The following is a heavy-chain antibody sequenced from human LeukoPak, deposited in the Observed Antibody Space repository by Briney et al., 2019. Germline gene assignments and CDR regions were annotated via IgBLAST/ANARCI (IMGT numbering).Heavy chain of an antibody. Sequence: SETLSLTCTVSGGSISSYYWSWIRQPPGKGLEWIGYIYYSGSTNYNPSLKSRVTISVDTSKNQFSLKLSSVTAADTAVYYCARDSGCGGDCYTIDYWGQGTLVTVSS. CDR3: ARDSGCGGDCYTIDY. CDR2: IYYSGST. J-gene: IGHJ4*02. V-gene: IGHV4-59*12. D-gene: IGHD2-21*02. CDR1: GGSISSYY.